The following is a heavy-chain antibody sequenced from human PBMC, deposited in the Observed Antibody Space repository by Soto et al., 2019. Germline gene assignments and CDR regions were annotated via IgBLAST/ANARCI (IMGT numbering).Heavy chain of an antibody. Sequence: SETLPLTWAVYGGSFSGYYWSLIRQPPGKGLEWIGEINHSGSTNYNPSLKSRVTISVDTSKNQFSLRLSSVTAADTAVYYCASNSSGSPSWFDPWGQGTLVTVSS. V-gene: IGHV4-34*01. CDR1: GGSFSGYY. CDR3: ASNSSGSPSWFDP. D-gene: IGHD3-10*01. CDR2: INHSGST. J-gene: IGHJ5*02.